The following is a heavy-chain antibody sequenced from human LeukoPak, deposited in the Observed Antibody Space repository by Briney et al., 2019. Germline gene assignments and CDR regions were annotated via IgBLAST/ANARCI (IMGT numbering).Heavy chain of an antibody. D-gene: IGHD2-2*01. J-gene: IGHJ6*02. V-gene: IGHV3-74*01. CDR1: GFTFSSYW. Sequence: GGSLRLSCAASGFTFSSYWMHWVRQAPGKGLVWVSRINSDGSSTSYADSVKGRFTISRDNAENTLYLQMNSLRAEDTAVYYCARELGYCSSTSCYGYYGMDVWGQGTTVTVSS. CDR2: INSDGSST. CDR3: ARELGYCSSTSCYGYYGMDV.